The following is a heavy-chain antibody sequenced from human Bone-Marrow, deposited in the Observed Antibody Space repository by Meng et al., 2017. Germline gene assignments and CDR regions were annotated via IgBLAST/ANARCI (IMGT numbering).Heavy chain of an antibody. V-gene: IGHV1-2*06. CDR1: GGTFSSYA. CDR3: ARTIAMATDY. CDR2: INPNSGGT. J-gene: IGHJ4*02. D-gene: IGHD2-21*01. Sequence: QGQVVQSGAEVKKPGSSVKVSCKASGGTFSSYAISWVRQAPGQGLEWMGRINPNSGGTNYAQKFQGRVTMTRDTSISTAYMELSRLRSDDTAVYYCARTIAMATDYWGQGTLVTVSS.